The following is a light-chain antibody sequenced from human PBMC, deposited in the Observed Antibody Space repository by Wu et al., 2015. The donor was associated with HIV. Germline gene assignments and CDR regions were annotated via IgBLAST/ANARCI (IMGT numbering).Light chain of an antibody. CDR1: QSVSNN. V-gene: IGKV3-11*01. J-gene: IGKJ5*01. CDR2: GAS. CDR3: QQRRTWPLT. Sequence: EIVMTQSPATLSVSPGERATLSCRASQSVSNNLAWYQQIPGQPPRLLIYGASNRAKGIPARFTGSGSGTDFTLTISSLEPEDFAVYYCQQRRTWPLTFGQGTRLEIK.